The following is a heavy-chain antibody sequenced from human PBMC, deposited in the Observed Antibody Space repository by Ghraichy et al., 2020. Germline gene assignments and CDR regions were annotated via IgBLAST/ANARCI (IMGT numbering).Heavy chain of an antibody. CDR1: GFTFSSYG. CDR3: ARDRLVGSSGFGVGYYYGMDV. V-gene: IGHV3-33*01. Sequence: GGSLRLSCAASGFTFSSYGMHWVRQAPGKGLEWVAVIWYDGSNKYYADSVKGRFTISRDNSKNTLYLQMNSLRAEDTAVYYCARDRLVGSSGFGVGYYYGMDVWGQGTTVTVSS. D-gene: IGHD6-19*01. J-gene: IGHJ6*02. CDR2: IWYDGSNK.